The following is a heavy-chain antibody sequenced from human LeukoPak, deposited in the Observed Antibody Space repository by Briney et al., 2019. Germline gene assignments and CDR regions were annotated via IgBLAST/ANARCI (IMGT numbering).Heavy chain of an antibody. Sequence: GGSLRLSCAASGFTFSSYAMHWVRQAPGKGLEWVAFISYDGSNKYYADSVKGRFTISRDNSKNTLYLQMNNMRTEDTAVYYFAREALEWSPPDIWGQGTTVTVSS. D-gene: IGHD3-3*01. V-gene: IGHV3-30*04. CDR1: GFTFSSYA. J-gene: IGHJ3*02. CDR3: AREALEWSPPDI. CDR2: ISYDGSNK.